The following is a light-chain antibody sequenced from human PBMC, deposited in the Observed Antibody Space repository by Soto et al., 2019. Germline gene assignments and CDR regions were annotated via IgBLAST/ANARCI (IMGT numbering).Light chain of an antibody. CDR3: SSFTSSLTLG. V-gene: IGLV2-14*01. J-gene: IGLJ2*01. Sequence: QSALTQPASVSGSPGQSIAISCTGTSSDIGAYNYVSWYQQHPGKAPKLMIYEVSNRPSGVSNRFSGSKSGNTASLTISGLQADDEADYYCSSFTSSLTLGFGGGTKLTVL. CDR2: EVS. CDR1: SSDIGAYNY.